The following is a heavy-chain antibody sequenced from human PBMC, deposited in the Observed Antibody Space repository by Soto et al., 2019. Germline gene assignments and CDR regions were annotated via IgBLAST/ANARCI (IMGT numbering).Heavy chain of an antibody. Sequence: PSETLSLTCTVSGGSMSECFWSWVRQSPGKGLEWIGYIYYLGSTDYNPSLKSRVTMSVDTSKRQFSLKLSSVTAADTAIYYCARDGYDGSGSPYPAYWGPGIQVTVSS. CDR2: IYYLGST. CDR1: GGSMSECF. D-gene: IGHD3-10*01. CDR3: ARDGYDGSGSPYPAY. V-gene: IGHV4-59*01. J-gene: IGHJ4*02.